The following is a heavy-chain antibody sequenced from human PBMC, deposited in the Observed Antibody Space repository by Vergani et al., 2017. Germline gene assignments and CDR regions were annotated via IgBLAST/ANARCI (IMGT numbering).Heavy chain of an antibody. D-gene: IGHD2-21*02. Sequence: QVQLQESGPGLVKPSETLSLTCAVSGYSISSGYYWGWIRQPPGKGLEWMGSIYHSGSTFYNPSLKSRVTISVDTSKNQFSLKLSSVTAADTAVYYCASDCPGGGGDCSAGWYFDLWGRGTLVTVSS. CDR1: GYSISSGYY. V-gene: IGHV4-38-2*01. J-gene: IGHJ2*01. CDR2: IYHSGST. CDR3: ASDCPGGGGDCSAGWYFDL.